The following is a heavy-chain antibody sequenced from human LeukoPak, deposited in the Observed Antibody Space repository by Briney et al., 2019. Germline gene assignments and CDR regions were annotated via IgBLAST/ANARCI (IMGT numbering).Heavy chain of an antibody. Sequence: VASVKVSCKASGYTFTSYAMHWVRQAPGQRLEWMGWINAGNGNTKYSQEFQGRVTITRDTSASTAYMELRSLRSDDTAVYYCARDRRGGWYALGEDYWGQGTLVTVSS. J-gene: IGHJ4*02. D-gene: IGHD6-19*01. CDR1: GYTFTSYA. CDR2: INAGNGNT. CDR3: ARDRRGGWYALGEDY. V-gene: IGHV1-3*01.